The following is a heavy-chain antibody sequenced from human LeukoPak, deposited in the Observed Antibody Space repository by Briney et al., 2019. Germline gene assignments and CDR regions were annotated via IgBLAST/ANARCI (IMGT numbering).Heavy chain of an antibody. CDR2: LSSSSSTI. J-gene: IGHJ4*02. CDR3: ARWGYYYDSSGYYQRGYYFDY. D-gene: IGHD3-22*01. Sequence: GGSLRLSCAASGFTFSSYSMNWVRQAPGKGLEWVSYLSSSSSTIYYADSVKGRFTISRDNAKNSLYLQMNSLRAEDTAVYYCARWGYYYDSSGYYQRGYYFDYWGQGTLVTVSS. CDR1: GFTFSSYS. V-gene: IGHV3-48*01.